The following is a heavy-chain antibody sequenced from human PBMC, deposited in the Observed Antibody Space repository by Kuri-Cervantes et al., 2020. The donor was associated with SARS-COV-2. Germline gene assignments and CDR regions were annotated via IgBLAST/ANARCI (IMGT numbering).Heavy chain of an antibody. CDR3: AKEAWFGEVLGAFDI. CDR2: ISWNSGSI. Sequence: SLKISCAASGFTFSSYSMNWVRQAPGKGLEWVSGISWNSGSIGYADSVKGRFTISRDNAKNSLYLQMNSLRAEDTALYYCAKEAWFGEVLGAFDIWGQGTMVTVSS. J-gene: IGHJ3*02. CDR1: GFTFSSYS. V-gene: IGHV3-9*01. D-gene: IGHD3-10*01.